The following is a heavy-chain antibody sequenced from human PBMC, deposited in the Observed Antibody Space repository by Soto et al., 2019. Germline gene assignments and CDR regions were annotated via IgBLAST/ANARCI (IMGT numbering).Heavy chain of an antibody. Sequence: EVQLLESGGGLLQPGGSLRLSWSSSGFNFSSHGMSWVRQAPGKGLEWVSHIGGNGVSIYYADSVRGRFTISRDNSKNTLYLQMNSLRAEDTAVYYCAKGYDYVSFDMWGQGTMVTVS. CDR1: GFNFSSHG. CDR2: IGGNGVSI. V-gene: IGHV3-23*01. J-gene: IGHJ3*02. CDR3: AKGYDYVSFDM. D-gene: IGHD3-16*01.